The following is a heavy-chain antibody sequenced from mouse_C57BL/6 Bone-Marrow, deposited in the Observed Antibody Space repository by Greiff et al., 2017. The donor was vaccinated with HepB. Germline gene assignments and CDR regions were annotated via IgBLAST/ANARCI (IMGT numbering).Heavy chain of an antibody. CDR2: IFPGSGST. D-gene: IGHD3-2*02. V-gene: IGHV1-75*01. CDR3: ARERQLRLREDYAMDY. CDR1: GYTFTDYY. J-gene: IGHJ4*01. Sequence: QVQLQQSGPELVKPGASVKISCKASGYTFTDYYINWVKQRPGQGLEWIGWIFPGSGSTYYNEKFKGKATLTVDKSSSTAYMLLSSLTSEDSAVYFCARERQLRLREDYAMDYWGQGTSVTVSS.